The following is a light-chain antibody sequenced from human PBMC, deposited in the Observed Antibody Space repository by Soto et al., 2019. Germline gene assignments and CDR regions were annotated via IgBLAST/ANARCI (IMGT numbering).Light chain of an antibody. V-gene: IGLV4-69*01. CDR1: SGLSSYA. CDR3: QTWGTGIVL. CDR2: VNSDGSH. J-gene: IGLJ2*01. Sequence: QPVLTQSPSASASLGASVKLTCTLSSGLSSYAIAWHQQQPEKGPRYLMKVNSDGSHSKGDGIPDRFSGSSSGAERYLTISSLQSEDEADYYCQTWGTGIVLIGGGTQLTVL.